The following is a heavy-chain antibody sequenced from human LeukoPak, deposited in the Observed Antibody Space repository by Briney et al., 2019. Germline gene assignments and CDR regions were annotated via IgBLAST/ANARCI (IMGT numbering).Heavy chain of an antibody. CDR2: ISAYNGNT. CDR1: GYTFTSYG. J-gene: IGHJ1*01. Sequence: GASVKVSCKASGYTFTSYGISWVRQALGQGLEWMGWISAYNGNTNYAQKLQGRVTMTTDTSTSTAYMELRSLRSDDTAVYYCARGRLPDSSGWGFQHWGQGTLVTVSS. D-gene: IGHD6-19*01. V-gene: IGHV1-18*01. CDR3: ARGRLPDSSGWGFQH.